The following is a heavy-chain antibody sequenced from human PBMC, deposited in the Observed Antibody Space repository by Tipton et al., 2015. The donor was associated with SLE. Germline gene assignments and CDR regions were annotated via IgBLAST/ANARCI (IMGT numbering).Heavy chain of an antibody. V-gene: IGHV3-21*03. J-gene: IGHJ4*02. CDR1: GFTFSSFS. Sequence: SLRLSCAASGFTFSSFSMNWVRRAPGKGLEWVSAISSTSDYMYYADSVKGRFTVSRDNAKNSLYLQMNSLRAEDTAVYYCARDPHPLTGYYPDFDYWGQGTLVTVSS. CDR3: ARDPHPLTGYYPDFDY. D-gene: IGHD3-9*01. CDR2: ISSTSDYM.